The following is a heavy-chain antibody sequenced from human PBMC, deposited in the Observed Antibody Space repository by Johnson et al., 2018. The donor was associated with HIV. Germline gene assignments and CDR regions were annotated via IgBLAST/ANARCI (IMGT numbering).Heavy chain of an antibody. V-gene: IGHV3-13*01. Sequence: VQLVESGGGVVQPGGSLRLSCAASGFTFSSYDMHWVRQATGKGLEWVSAIGTAGDTYYPGSVKGRFTISRENAKNSLYLQMNSLRAGDTAVYYCAKGGWERRHAFDIGGQGTMVTVSS. CDR1: GFTFSSYD. CDR2: IGTAGDT. CDR3: AKGGWERRHAFDI. D-gene: IGHD1-26*01. J-gene: IGHJ3*02.